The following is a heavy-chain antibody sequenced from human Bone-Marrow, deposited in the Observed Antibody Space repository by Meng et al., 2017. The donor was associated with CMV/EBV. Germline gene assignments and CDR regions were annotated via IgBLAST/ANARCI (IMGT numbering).Heavy chain of an antibody. V-gene: IGHV1-2*02. CDR2: INPNSGGT. D-gene: IGHD1-26*01. J-gene: IGHJ6*02. CDR1: GNTFTSYD. Sequence: ASVKVSCKASGNTFTSYDINWVRQAPGQGLEWMGWINPNSGGTNYAQKFQGRVTMTRDTSISTAYMELSRLRSDDTAVYYCATDPIVGATQGYYGMDVWGQGTTVTVSS. CDR3: ATDPIVGATQGYYGMDV.